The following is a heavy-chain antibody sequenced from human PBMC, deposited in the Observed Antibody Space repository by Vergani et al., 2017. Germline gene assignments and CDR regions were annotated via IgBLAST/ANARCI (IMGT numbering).Heavy chain of an antibody. V-gene: IGHV5-51*01. CDR3: ARHNGDYGGGDYYYYGMDV. CDR1: GYSFTSYW. CDR2: IYPGDSDT. Sequence: EVQLVQSGAEVKKPGESLKISCKGSGYSFTSYWIGWVRQMPGKGLEWMGIIYPGDSDTRYSPSFQGQVTISADKSISTTYLQWSSLKASDTAMYYCARHNGDYGGGDYYYYGMDVWGQGTTVTVSS. D-gene: IGHD4-17*01. J-gene: IGHJ6*02.